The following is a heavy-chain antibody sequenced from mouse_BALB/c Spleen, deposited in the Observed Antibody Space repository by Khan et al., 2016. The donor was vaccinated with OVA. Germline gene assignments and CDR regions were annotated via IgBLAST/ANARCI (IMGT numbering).Heavy chain of an antibody. Sequence: DLVKPGASVKLSCKASGYTFTSYWINWIKQRPGQGLEWIGRIGPGSGSTDYNEMFRDKATLTVDTSSSTVYIQLSSLSSEASAVYCCAKPNYYGNSYYAMDYWGQGTSVTVSS. D-gene: IGHD2-1*01. CDR2: IGPGSGST. CDR3: AKPNYYGNSYYAMDY. J-gene: IGHJ4*01. V-gene: IGHV1S41*01. CDR1: GYTFTSYW.